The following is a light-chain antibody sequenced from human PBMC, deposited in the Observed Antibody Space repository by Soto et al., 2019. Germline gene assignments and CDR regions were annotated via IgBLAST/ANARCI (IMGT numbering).Light chain of an antibody. V-gene: IGKV3-11*01. CDR2: EAS. CDR3: LQRGKWQWT. Sequence: EIGLTQSPATLSLSPGERATLSCRASQGVSSYLAWYQQKPGQAPSLLIYEASSRATGIPARFSGSGSGTDFTLTISSLEPEDFAVYYCLQRGKWQWTFGQGTKVDIK. J-gene: IGKJ1*01. CDR1: QGVSSY.